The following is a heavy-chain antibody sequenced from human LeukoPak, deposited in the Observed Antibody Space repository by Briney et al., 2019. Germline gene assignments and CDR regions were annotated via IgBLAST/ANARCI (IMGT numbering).Heavy chain of an antibody. CDR3: ARAAAAGDFDY. CDR2: IKQDGSEK. Sequence: GGALRLSCAASGFTFSIYWMSWVRAAPGEGLGGVANIKQDGSEKYYVDSVKGRFTISRDNAKNSLYLQMNSLRAEDTAVYYCARAAAAGDFDYWGQGTLVTVSS. CDR1: GFTFSIYW. V-gene: IGHV3-7*03. D-gene: IGHD6-13*01. J-gene: IGHJ4*02.